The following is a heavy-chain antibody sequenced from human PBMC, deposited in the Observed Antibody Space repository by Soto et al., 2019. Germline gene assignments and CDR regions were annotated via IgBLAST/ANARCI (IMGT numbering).Heavy chain of an antibody. Sequence: QVQLVQSGAEVKKPGASVKVSCKASGYTFTGYYMHWVRQAPGQGLERMGWINPNSGGTNYAQKFQGWVTMTRDTSISTAYMELSRLRSDDTAVYYCARGGDLYCSGGSCYSGFDPWGQGTLVTVSS. CDR3: ARGGDLYCSGGSCYSGFDP. D-gene: IGHD2-15*01. J-gene: IGHJ5*02. V-gene: IGHV1-2*04. CDR1: GYTFTGYY. CDR2: INPNSGGT.